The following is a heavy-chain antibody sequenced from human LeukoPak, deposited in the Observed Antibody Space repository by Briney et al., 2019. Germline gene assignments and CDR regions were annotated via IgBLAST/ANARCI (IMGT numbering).Heavy chain of an antibody. J-gene: IGHJ3*02. CDR1: GGSFSSYY. D-gene: IGHD3-22*01. CDR3: ARDHPHYYDSSGYDAFDI. CDR2: IYYSGST. Sequence: SETLSLTCAVYGGSFSSYYWSWIRQPPGKGLERIGYIYYSGSTNYNPSLKSRVTISVDTSKNQFSLKLSSVTAADTAVYYCARDHPHYYDSSGYDAFDIWGQGTMVTVSS. V-gene: IGHV4-59*01.